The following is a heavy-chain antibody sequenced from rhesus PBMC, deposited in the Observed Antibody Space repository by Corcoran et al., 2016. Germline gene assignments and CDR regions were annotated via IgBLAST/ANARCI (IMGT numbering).Heavy chain of an antibody. D-gene: IGHD1-7*02. CDR3: AKDGNWNAKGRIDY. Sequence: EVQLVESGGGLAKPGGSLRLSCSASGFTFSSFAMHGVRQAPGKGLEWGSASSGGCRTNYAATVKCRFTITRDNSKNPLSLQMNSLRAEDTAVYYCAKDGNWNAKGRIDYWGQGVLVTVSS. CDR2: SSGGCRT. CDR1: GFTFSSFA. V-gene: IGHV3-103*01. J-gene: IGHJ4*01.